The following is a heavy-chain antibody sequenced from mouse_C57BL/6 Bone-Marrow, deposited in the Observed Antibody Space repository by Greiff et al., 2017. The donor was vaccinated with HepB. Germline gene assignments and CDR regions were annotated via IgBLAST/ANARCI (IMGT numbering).Heavy chain of an antibody. CDR1: GYTFTSYW. V-gene: IGHV1-55*01. CDR2: IYPGSGST. Sequence: VKLQQPGAELVKPGASVKMSCKASGYTFTSYWITWVKQRPGQGLEWIGDIYPGSGSTNYNEKFKSKATLTVDTSSSTAYMQLSSLTSEDSAFYYCARRTLGASLDYWGQGTSLTVSS. J-gene: IGHJ2*02. D-gene: IGHD3-3*01. CDR3: ARRTLGASLDY.